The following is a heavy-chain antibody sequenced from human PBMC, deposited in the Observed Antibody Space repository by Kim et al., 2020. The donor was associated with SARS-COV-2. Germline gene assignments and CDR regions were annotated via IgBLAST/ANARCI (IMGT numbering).Heavy chain of an antibody. J-gene: IGHJ3*02. D-gene: IGHD3-22*01. V-gene: IGHV4-31*02. CDR3: ARSPITMIVVVTHFDI. Sequence: SRKSRVTISVDTSKNQFSLKLSSVTAADTAVYYCARSPITMIVVVTHFDIWGQGTMVTVSS.